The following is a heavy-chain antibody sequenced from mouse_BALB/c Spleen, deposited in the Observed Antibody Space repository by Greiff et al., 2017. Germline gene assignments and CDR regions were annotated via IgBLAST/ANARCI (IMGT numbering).Heavy chain of an antibody. CDR2: IYPGDGDT. J-gene: IGHJ4*01. D-gene: IGHD2-3*01. CDR1: GYTFTSYW. Sequence: VQLQQSGAELARPGASVKLSCKASGYTFTSYWMQWVKQRPGQGLEWIGAIYPGDGDTRYTQKFKGKATLTADKSSSTAYMQLSSLASEDSAVYYCARSDDGYYGGAMDYWGQGTSVTVSS. V-gene: IGHV1-87*01. CDR3: ARSDDGYYGGAMDY.